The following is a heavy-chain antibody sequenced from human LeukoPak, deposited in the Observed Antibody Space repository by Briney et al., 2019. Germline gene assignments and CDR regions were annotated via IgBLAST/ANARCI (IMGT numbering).Heavy chain of an antibody. CDR2: IYYSGST. V-gene: IGHV4-59*01. CDR3: ARGEAAEFDP. J-gene: IGHJ5*02. Sequence: SETQSLTCTVSGGSISSYYWSWIRQPPGKGLERIGYIYYSGSTNYNPSLKSRVTISVDTSKNQFSLKLSSVTAADTAVYYCARGEAAEFDPWGQGTLVTVSS. D-gene: IGHD6-13*01. CDR1: GGSISSYY.